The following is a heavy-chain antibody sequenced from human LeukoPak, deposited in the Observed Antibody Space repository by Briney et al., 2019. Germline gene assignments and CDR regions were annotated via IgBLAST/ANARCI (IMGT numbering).Heavy chain of an antibody. J-gene: IGHJ4*02. D-gene: IGHD4-23*01. CDR3: ARENNDYGGKKAFDY. CDR1: TRSRHNGYYF. CDR2: IHYSGNT. Sequence: SETLSLTCAVDTRSRHNGYYFWSWIRQPPGKGLEWIGHIHYSGNTYYNPSVKSRVSISVDTSKNQFSLKLSSVTAADTAVYYCARENNDYGGKKAFDYWGQGTLVTVSS. V-gene: IGHV4-30-4*01.